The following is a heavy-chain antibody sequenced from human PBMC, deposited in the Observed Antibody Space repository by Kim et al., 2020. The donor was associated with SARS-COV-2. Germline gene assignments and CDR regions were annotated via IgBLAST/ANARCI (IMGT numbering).Heavy chain of an antibody. J-gene: IGHJ6*04. Sequence: ASVKVSCKASGHTFTTYAMHWVRQAPGQRLEWMGWINSGNGNTKYSQNLQGRVTITRDTSASTAYMELSSLRFEDTAVYYCAHSEEPPEGDYNYGMDVWRRETTVTVSS. CDR3: AHSEEPPEGDYNYGMDV. CDR1: GHTFTTYA. D-gene: IGHD2-15*01. V-gene: IGHV1-3*01. CDR2: INSGNGNT.